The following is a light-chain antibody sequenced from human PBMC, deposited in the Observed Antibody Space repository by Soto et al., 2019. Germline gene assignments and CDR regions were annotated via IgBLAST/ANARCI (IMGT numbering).Light chain of an antibody. Sequence: EIVVTQSPGTLSLSPEERATLSCRASQSVSSSYLAWYQQKPGQAPRLLIYGASSRATGIPARFSGSGSGKDFTLTIIRLEPEDSAVYYCQQYGSSQLTFGGGTKVAIK. CDR1: QSVSSSY. V-gene: IGKV3-20*01. CDR2: GAS. CDR3: QQYGSSQLT. J-gene: IGKJ4*01.